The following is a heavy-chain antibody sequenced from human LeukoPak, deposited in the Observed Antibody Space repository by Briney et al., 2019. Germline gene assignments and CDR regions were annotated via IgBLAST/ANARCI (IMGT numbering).Heavy chain of an antibody. CDR3: AKDPFRGVTFGGVIVIGYFDY. CDR1: GFTFSSYA. D-gene: IGHD3-16*02. V-gene: IGHV3-23*01. J-gene: IGHJ4*02. Sequence: GGSLRLSCAASGFTFSSYAMSWVRQAPGKGLEWVSAISGSGGSTYYADSVKGRFTISRDNSKNSLYLQMNSLRAEDTALYYCAKDPFRGVTFGGVIVIGYFDYWGQGTLVTVSS. CDR2: ISGSGGST.